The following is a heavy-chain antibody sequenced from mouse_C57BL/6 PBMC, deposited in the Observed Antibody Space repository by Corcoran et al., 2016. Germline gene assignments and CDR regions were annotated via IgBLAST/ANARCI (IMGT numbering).Heavy chain of an antibody. CDR2: IYPRSGNT. D-gene: IGHD1-1*01. CDR1: GYTFTSYG. J-gene: IGHJ4*01. CDR3: ARKGATAVEGYYAMDY. Sequence: QVQLQQSGAELARPGASVKLSCKASGYTFTSYGISWVKQRTGQGLEWIGEIYPRSGNTYYNEKFKGKATLTADKSSSTAYMELRSLTSEDSAVYFCARKGATAVEGYYAMDYWGQGTSVTVSS. V-gene: IGHV1-81*01.